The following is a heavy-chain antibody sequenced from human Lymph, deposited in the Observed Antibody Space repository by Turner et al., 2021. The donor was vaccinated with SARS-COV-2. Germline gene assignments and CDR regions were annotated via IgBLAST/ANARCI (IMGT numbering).Heavy chain of an antibody. CDR1: GGSMNSNY. V-gene: IGHV4-59*01. Sequence: QVQLQESGPRLVKPLETLSLTCTVSGGSMNSNYWSWIRQPPGKRLEWIGYNYYRGSTNYNPSLKSRVTIAVDTSKIQFSLKLTSVTAADTAIYYCARETVNNWVDPWGQGILVTVSS. J-gene: IGHJ5*02. D-gene: IGHD2-21*02. CDR2: NYYRGST. CDR3: ARETVNNWVDP.